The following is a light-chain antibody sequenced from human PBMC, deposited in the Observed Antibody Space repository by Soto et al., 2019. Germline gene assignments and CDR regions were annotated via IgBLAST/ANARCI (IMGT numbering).Light chain of an antibody. J-gene: IGLJ1*01. Sequence: QSVLTQPASVSGTPGQSITISCTGSNSDVGIYDFVSWYQHHPGRAPKLIVSEVSHRPSGVSNRFSGSKSGNTASLTISGLQSEDEADYYCISYTSDDARYVVGTGTKGTVL. CDR2: EVS. CDR1: NSDVGIYDF. V-gene: IGLV2-14*01. CDR3: ISYTSDDARYV.